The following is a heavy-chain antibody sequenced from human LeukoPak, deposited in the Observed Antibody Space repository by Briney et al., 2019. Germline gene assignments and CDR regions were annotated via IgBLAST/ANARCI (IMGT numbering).Heavy chain of an antibody. V-gene: IGHV3-20*04. CDR3: ARSPADYDSSGY. CDR2: INWNGGST. Sequence: GGSLRLSCAASGFTFDDYGMSWVRQAPGEGLEWVSGINWNGGSTGYADSVKGRFTISRDNAKNSLYLQMNSLRAEDTALYYCARSPADYDSSGYWGQGTLVTVSS. CDR1: GFTFDDYG. D-gene: IGHD3-22*01. J-gene: IGHJ4*02.